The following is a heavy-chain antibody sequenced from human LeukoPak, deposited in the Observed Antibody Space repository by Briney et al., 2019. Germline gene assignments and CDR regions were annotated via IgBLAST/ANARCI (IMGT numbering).Heavy chain of an antibody. D-gene: IGHD6-6*01. V-gene: IGHV4-39*01. CDR2: LNSGGST. CDR1: GDSITSNNYD. Sequence: SETLSLTCTVSGDSITSNNYDWGWIRQSPGKGLEWIGVLNSGGSTYYNPSLNSRVTISVDTSNNQLSLKLTSVTTADTAVYLCAKYSFSSGWFDPWGQGILVTVSS. J-gene: IGHJ5*02. CDR3: AKYSFSSGWFDP.